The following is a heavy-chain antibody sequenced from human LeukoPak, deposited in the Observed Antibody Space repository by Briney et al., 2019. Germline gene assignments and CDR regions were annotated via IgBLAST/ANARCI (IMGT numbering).Heavy chain of an antibody. CDR1: GYTFTGYY. V-gene: IGHV1-2*02. Sequence: ASVKVSCKASGYTFTGYYMYWVRQAPGQGLEWMGWINPNTGGTNYAQKFQGRVTMTGDTPISTVYMELSRLTSDDAAVYYCARDGGSYFHDAFDIWGQGTMVTVSS. CDR2: INPNTGGT. D-gene: IGHD1-26*01. J-gene: IGHJ3*02. CDR3: ARDGGSYFHDAFDI.